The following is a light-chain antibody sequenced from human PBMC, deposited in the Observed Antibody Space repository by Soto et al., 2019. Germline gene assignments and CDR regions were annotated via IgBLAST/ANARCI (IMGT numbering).Light chain of an antibody. V-gene: IGKV3-20*01. Sequence: EVVLTQSRGTLSLSPGERAILSCRASQAVSSILLAWYQQKPGQAPRLLIYGASSRATGIPDRFSGSGSGTHFTLTVSRLEPEDFAVYYCQQHGTSPIFGGGTKVEIK. CDR1: QAVSSIL. CDR2: GAS. J-gene: IGKJ4*01. CDR3: QQHGTSPI.